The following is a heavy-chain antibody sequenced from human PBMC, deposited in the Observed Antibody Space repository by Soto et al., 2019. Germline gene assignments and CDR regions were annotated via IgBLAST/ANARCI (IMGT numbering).Heavy chain of an antibody. CDR1: GFTFYDFA. Sequence: PGGSLRLSCAAPGFTFYDFAMPWGPPAPGEGLGWVSGISWNSGSIGYADSVKGRFTISRDNAKNSLYLQMNSLRAEDTALYYCAKDSVYCSGGSCYSGAFDIWGQGTMVTVSS. D-gene: IGHD2-15*01. J-gene: IGHJ3*02. V-gene: IGHV3-9*01. CDR2: ISWNSGSI. CDR3: AKDSVYCSGGSCYSGAFDI.